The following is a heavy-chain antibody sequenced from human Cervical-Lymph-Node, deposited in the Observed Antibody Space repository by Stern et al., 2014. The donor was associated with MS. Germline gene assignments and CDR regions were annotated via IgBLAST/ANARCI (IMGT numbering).Heavy chain of an antibody. J-gene: IGHJ4*02. V-gene: IGHV3-21*01. Sequence: EVQLEESGGGLVKPGGSLRLSCAASGFTFSSYSMNWVRQAPGKGLEWVSSISSSSSYIYYADSVKGRFTISRDNAKNSLYLQMNSLRAEDTAVYYCARAGKQWLAFDYWGQGTLVTVSS. CDR1: GFTFSSYS. CDR2: ISSSSSYI. D-gene: IGHD6-19*01. CDR3: ARAGKQWLAFDY.